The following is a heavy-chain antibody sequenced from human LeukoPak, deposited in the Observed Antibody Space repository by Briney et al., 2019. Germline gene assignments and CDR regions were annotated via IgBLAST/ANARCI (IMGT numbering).Heavy chain of an antibody. CDR1: GYTFTSYD. CDR2: MNPNRGNT. J-gene: IGHJ4*02. CDR3: ARFDSSGYYFQNDY. D-gene: IGHD3-22*01. V-gene: IGHV1-8*01. Sequence: ASVKVSCKASGYTFTSYDINWVRQATGQGLEWMGWMNPNRGNTGYAQKFQGGVTMIRNTSISTAYMELSSLRSEDTAVYYCARFDSSGYYFQNDYWGQGTLVTVSS.